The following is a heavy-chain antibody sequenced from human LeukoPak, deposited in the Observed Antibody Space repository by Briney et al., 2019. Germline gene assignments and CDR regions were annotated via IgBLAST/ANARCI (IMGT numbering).Heavy chain of an antibody. D-gene: IGHD2-2*01. CDR1: GFTFSSYS. CDR2: ISSSSSYI. Sequence: PGGSLRLSCAAPGFTFSSYSMNWVRQAPGKGLEWVSSISSSSSYIYYADSVKGRFTISRDNAKNSLYLQMNSLRAEDTAVYYCARDGERDIVVVPAAMGRGYYYGMDVWGKGTTVTVSS. CDR3: ARDGERDIVVVPAAMGRGYYYGMDV. V-gene: IGHV3-21*01. J-gene: IGHJ6*04.